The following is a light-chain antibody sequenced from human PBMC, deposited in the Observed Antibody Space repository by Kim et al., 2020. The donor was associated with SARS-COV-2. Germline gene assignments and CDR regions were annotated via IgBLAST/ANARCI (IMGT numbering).Light chain of an antibody. CDR3: QVWDSSTAV. J-gene: IGLJ3*02. V-gene: IGLV3-9*01. CDR2: RDS. Sequence: GALGQTARITCGGNNIGSKNVHWYQQKPGQAPVLVIYRDSNRPSGIPERFSGSNSGITATLTISRAQAGDEADYYCQVWDSSTAVFGGGTQLTVL. CDR1: NIGSKN.